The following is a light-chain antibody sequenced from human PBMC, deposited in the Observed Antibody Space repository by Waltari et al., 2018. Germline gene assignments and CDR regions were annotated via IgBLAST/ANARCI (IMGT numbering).Light chain of an antibody. V-gene: IGKV1-39*01. CDR1: ESISTY. CDR3: QQSYNTPLT. J-gene: IGKJ4*01. CDR2: DAS. Sequence: DIQLTQSPSSLSASVGDRVPITCRASESISTYLNWYQQKPGKAPNPLIFDASTLHPGVPSRFSGRGFRTEFTLTISNLQPEDFATYFCQQSYNTPLTFGGGTKVDIK.